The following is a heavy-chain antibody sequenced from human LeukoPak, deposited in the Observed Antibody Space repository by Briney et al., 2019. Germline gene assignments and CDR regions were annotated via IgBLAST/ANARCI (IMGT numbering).Heavy chain of an antibody. D-gene: IGHD2-15*01. V-gene: IGHV1-2*02. CDR2: INPNSGGT. CDR3: ARAATGYCSGGSCYVLGY. Sequence: ASVEVSCKASGYTFTGYYMHWVRQAPGQGLEWMGWINPNSGGTNYAQKFQGRVTMTRDTSISTAYMELSRLRSDDTAVYYCARAATGYCSGGSCYVLGYWGQGTLVTVSS. CDR1: GYTFTGYY. J-gene: IGHJ4*02.